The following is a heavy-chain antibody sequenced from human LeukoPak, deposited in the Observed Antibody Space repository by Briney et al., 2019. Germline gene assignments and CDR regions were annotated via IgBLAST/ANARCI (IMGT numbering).Heavy chain of an antibody. V-gene: IGHV3-30*18. Sequence: GGSLRLSCAASGFTVSSYGMHWVRQAPGKGLEWVAVISYDGSNKYYTDSVKGRFTISRDNSKNTLYLQMNSLRAEDTAVYYCAKVPGARIAVAHYYFDYWGQGTLVTVSS. D-gene: IGHD6-19*01. J-gene: IGHJ4*02. CDR2: ISYDGSNK. CDR3: AKVPGARIAVAHYYFDY. CDR1: GFTVSSYG.